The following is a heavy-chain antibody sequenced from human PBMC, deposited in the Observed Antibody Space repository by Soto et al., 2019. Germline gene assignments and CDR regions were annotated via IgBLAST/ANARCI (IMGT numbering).Heavy chain of an antibody. Sequence: QVQLVQSGAEVKKPGSSVKVSCKASGGTFSSYTISWVRQAPGQGLEWMGRIIPILGIANYAQKFQGRVTITADKSTSTAYMELSSLRSEDTAVYYCAREIGEYSGYDFQNFPHAFDIWGQGTMVTVSS. CDR3: AREIGEYSGYDFQNFPHAFDI. CDR1: GGTFSSYT. CDR2: IIPILGIA. V-gene: IGHV1-69*08. D-gene: IGHD5-12*01. J-gene: IGHJ3*02.